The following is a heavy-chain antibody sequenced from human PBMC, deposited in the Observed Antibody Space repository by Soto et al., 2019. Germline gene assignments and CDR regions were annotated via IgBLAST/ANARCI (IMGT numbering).Heavy chain of an antibody. CDR2: IWYDGSNK. V-gene: IGHV3-33*03. CDR1: GFSFSSYG. Sequence: PGGSLRLSCAASGFSFSSYGMHWVRQAPGKGLDWVAVIWYDGSNKYYAESVKGRFTISRDNSKNTLHVQMNSLTVEDTAVYYCARAQYTGSYFDACDVWGQGTMVTVSS. D-gene: IGHD1-26*01. J-gene: IGHJ3*01. CDR3: ARAQYTGSYFDACDV.